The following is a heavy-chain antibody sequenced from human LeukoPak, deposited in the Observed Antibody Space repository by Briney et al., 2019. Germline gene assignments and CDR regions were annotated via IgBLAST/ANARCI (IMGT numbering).Heavy chain of an antibody. J-gene: IGHJ4*02. CDR2: ISSSSSTM. V-gene: IGHV3-48*04. Sequence: PGGSLRLSCAASGFTFSSYSMNWVRQAPGKGLEWVSYISSSSSTMYYADSVKGRLTISRDNAKNSLYLQMNSLRAEDTAVYYCARGVVVGFDYWGQGTLVTVSS. CDR3: ARGVVVGFDY. D-gene: IGHD2-15*01. CDR1: GFTFSSYS.